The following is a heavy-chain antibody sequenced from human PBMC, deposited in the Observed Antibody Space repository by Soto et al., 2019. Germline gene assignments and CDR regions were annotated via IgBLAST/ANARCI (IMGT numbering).Heavy chain of an antibody. Sequence: GASEKVSWKASGYTFPNYDVTWVRQAPGQGLEWMGWISTSTGNTNYAQKLQGRVTMTTDTSASTAYMELRSLRSDDTAVYYCARCEGMAARPNAYDIWGPAISVTGSS. CDR2: ISTSTGNT. J-gene: IGHJ6*02. D-gene: IGHD3-16*01. CDR3: ARCEGMAARPNAYDI. CDR1: GYTFPNYD. V-gene: IGHV1-18*04.